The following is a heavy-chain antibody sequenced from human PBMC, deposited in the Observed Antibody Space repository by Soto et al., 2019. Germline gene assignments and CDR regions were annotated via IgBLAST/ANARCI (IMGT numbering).Heavy chain of an antibody. V-gene: IGHV3-23*01. Sequence: GGSLRLSCTASGFTFSIYAMSLVLQAPGKGLEWVSIISGSAGRTYYADSVKGRFTVSRDNSKNTLYLQMNSLRAEDTAVYYCAKVTSARVFYFGLDVWGQGTTVTVSS. CDR3: AKVTSARVFYFGLDV. CDR2: ISGSAGRT. CDR1: GFTFSIYA. D-gene: IGHD2-2*01. J-gene: IGHJ6*02.